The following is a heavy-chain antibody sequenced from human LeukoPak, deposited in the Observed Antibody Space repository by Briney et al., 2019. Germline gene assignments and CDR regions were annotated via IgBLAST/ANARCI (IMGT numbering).Heavy chain of an antibody. CDR1: GFTFSSCG. CDR3: AKPKGWGGLYFDY. CDR2: IRYDGSNK. V-gene: IGHV3-30*02. D-gene: IGHD3-16*01. J-gene: IGHJ4*02. Sequence: GGSLRLSCAASGFTFSSCGMHWVRQAPGKGLEWVAFIRYDGSNKYYADSVKGRFTISRDNSKNTLYLQMNSLRAEDTAVYYCAKPKGWGGLYFDYWGQGTLVTVSS.